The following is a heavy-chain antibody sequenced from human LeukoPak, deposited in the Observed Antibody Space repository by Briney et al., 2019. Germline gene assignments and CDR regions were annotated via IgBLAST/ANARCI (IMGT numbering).Heavy chain of an antibody. V-gene: IGHV1-8*01. CDR1: GYTFTSYD. CDR3: ARERVITFGGVIVFIYYGMDV. D-gene: IGHD3-16*02. J-gene: IGHJ6*02. CDR2: MNPNSGNT. Sequence: ASVKVSCKAFGYTFTSYDINWVRQATGQGLEWMGWMNPNSGNTGYAQKFQGRVTMTRNTSISTAYMELSSLRSDDTAVYCCARERVITFGGVIVFIYYGMDVWGQGTTVTVSS.